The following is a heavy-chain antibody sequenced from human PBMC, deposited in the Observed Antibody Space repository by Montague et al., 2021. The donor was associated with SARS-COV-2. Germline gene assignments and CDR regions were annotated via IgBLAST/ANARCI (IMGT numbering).Heavy chain of an antibody. CDR3: ARVTDYYYDTSGYWDAFDI. V-gene: IGHV5-51*07. CDR1: GYSFTSYW. Sequence: SGAEVKEPGESLKISCKGSGYSFTSYWIGWVHQMPGKGLEWMGIIYPGDSDTRYSPSFQGQVTISADKSISTAYLQWSSLQASDTAIYYCARVTDYYYDTSGYWDAFDIWGQGTMVTVSS. D-gene: IGHD3-22*01. J-gene: IGHJ3*02. CDR2: IYPGDSDT.